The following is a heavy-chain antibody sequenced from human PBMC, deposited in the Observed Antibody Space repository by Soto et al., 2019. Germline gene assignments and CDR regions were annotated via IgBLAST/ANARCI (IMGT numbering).Heavy chain of an antibody. D-gene: IGHD2-21*02. CDR1: GYIFTSYP. CDR3: VRGAGSCGGDCWNDYYYPMDV. Sequence: QVQLVRSGAEVKKPGAPVKVSCKASGYIFTSYPLHWVRQAPGQRLEWMAWINVGTGTTKYSQKFQGRVTFARDTSASKVYMELSSLTSEDTAVYYCVRGAGSCGGDCWNDYYYPMDVWGQGTMVTVSS. J-gene: IGHJ6*02. CDR2: INVGTGTT. V-gene: IGHV1-3*01.